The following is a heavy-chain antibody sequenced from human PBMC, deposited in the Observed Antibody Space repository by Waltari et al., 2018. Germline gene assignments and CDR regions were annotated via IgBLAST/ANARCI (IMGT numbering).Heavy chain of an antibody. CDR1: GYSISSGYY. CDR3: ARIDYIGYCDF. V-gene: IGHV4-38-2*01. D-gene: IGHD5-12*01. CDR2: IYQSGST. J-gene: IGHJ4*02. Sequence: QMLLQESGPELVKPSEPLSPTCDVPGYSISSGYYWGWNRQPPGQGLEWIGKIYQSGSTFYNPSLKSRVTISVDTSKNQFTLKLSSVTAADTAVYYCARIDYIGYCDFWGRGTLVTVSS.